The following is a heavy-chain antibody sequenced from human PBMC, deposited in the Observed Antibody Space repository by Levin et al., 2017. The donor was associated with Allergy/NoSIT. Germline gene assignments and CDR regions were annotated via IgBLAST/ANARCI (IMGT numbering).Heavy chain of an antibody. V-gene: IGHV3-30*18. CDR2: ISKDGSNK. CDR3: AKDAGVYDSSGYYYEGFDD. Sequence: PGGSLRLSCTASGFTFSSFAIHWVRQAPGKGLEWVAVISKDGSNKYYADSVKGRFTISRDNSKNTLYLQMNSLRAEDTAVYYCAKDAGVYDSSGYYYEGFDDGGQGTLVTVSS. J-gene: IGHJ5*02. D-gene: IGHD3-22*01. CDR1: GFTFSSFA.